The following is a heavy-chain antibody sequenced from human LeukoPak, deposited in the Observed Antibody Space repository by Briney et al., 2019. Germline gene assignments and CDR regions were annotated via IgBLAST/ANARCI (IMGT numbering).Heavy chain of an antibody. CDR3: AKGKAAAGRTTMPNDY. V-gene: IGHV3-23*01. J-gene: IGHJ4*02. CDR2: ISGSGGST. CDR1: GFTFSDHY. D-gene: IGHD6-13*01. Sequence: GGSLRLSCAASGFTFSDHYMSWIRQAPGKGLEWVSAISGSGGSTYYADSVKGRFTISRDNFKNTLYLQMNSLRAEDTAVYYCAKGKAAAGRTTMPNDYWGQGTLVTVSS.